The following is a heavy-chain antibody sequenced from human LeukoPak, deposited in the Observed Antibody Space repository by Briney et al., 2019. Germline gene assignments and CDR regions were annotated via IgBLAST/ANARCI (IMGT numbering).Heavy chain of an antibody. J-gene: IGHJ4*02. CDR2: IKQDGSKK. D-gene: IGHD5-24*01. Sequence: GGSLRLSCVASGFPFSSYWMTWVRQAPGKGLEWVANIKQDGSKKSYVDSVKGRFTISRDNAKSSLYLQMNSLRAEDTAIYYCTRVGYIDEGIDYWGRGTLVTVSS. V-gene: IGHV3-7*04. CDR3: TRVGYIDEGIDY. CDR1: GFPFSSYW.